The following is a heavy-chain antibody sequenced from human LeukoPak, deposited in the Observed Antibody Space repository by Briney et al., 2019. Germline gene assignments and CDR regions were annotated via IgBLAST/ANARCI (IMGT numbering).Heavy chain of an antibody. J-gene: IGHJ6*02. CDR2: SYSGGST. D-gene: IGHD6-13*01. CDR1: GFTVSSNY. CDR3: ARAAGYSSSYGMDV. Sequence: GGSLRLSCAASGFTVSSNYMSWVRQAPGKGLDLVSVSYSGGSTYYADSVKGRFTISRDNSKNTLYLQMNSLRAEDTAVYYCARAAGYSSSYGMDVWGQGTTVTVSS. V-gene: IGHV3-66*01.